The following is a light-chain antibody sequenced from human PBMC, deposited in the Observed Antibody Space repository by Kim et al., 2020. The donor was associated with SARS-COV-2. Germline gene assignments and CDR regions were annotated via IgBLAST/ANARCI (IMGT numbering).Light chain of an antibody. CDR1: SYNIGAGFD. V-gene: IGLV1-40*01. CDR3: QSHDSSLSGCV. CDR2: GSN. J-gene: IGLJ1*01. Sequence: QKVTISCTGSSYNIGAGFDVHWYQQLPGAAPKVLIFGSNNRPSGVPARFSGSKSGTSASLAITGLQAEDEADYFCQSHDSSLSGCVFGTGTRVTIL.